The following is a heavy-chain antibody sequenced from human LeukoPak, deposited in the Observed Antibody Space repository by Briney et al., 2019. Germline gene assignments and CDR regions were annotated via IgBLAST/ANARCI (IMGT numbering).Heavy chain of an antibody. V-gene: IGHV4-59*08. CDR2: IYYSGST. J-gene: IGHJ3*02. D-gene: IGHD2-15*01. Sequence: PSETLSLTCTVSGGSTSSYYWSWIRQPPGKGLEWIGYIYYSGSTYYNPSLKSRVTISVDTSKNQFSLKLSSVTAADTAVYYCARAERGGPIGDAFDIWGQGTMVTVSS. CDR3: ARAERGGPIGDAFDI. CDR1: GGSTSSYY.